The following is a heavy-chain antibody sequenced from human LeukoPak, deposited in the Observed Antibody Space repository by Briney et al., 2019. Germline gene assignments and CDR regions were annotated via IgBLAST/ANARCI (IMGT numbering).Heavy chain of an antibody. Sequence: SETLSLTCTVSGGSISTYYWSWIRQAPGKGLEWIGYINYSGSTDYNPSLRSRVTISVDTSKNQLSLKMRSVTAADTAVYYCAREYSSFEYWGQGTLVTVSS. J-gene: IGHJ4*02. CDR1: GGSISTYY. D-gene: IGHD6-13*01. V-gene: IGHV4-59*01. CDR2: INYSGST. CDR3: AREYSSFEY.